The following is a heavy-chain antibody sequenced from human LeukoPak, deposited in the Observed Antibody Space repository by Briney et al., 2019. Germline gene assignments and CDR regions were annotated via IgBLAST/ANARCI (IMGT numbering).Heavy chain of an antibody. CDR2: VSSMGGNQ. Sequence: GRSLRLSCAASGFTVSNYCMHWVRQVPGKGLEWVAVVSSMGGNQYYADSVKGQFTISRDDSKNMLYLQINSLRAEDTAVYFCAKESIFREFEYWGQGTLVTVSS. J-gene: IGHJ4*02. D-gene: IGHD3-3*01. CDR3: AKESIFREFEY. V-gene: IGHV3-30*18. CDR1: GFTVSNYC.